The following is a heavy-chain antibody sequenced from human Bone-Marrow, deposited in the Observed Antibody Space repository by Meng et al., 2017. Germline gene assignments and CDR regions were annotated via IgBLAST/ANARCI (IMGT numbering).Heavy chain of an antibody. J-gene: IGHJ4*02. CDR1: GYIFTNYY. Sequence: ASVKVSCKASGYIFTNYYMHWLRQAPGQGLEWMGIINPSGGSTTYAQKFQGRLSMTRDMSTGTIYMELSSLTSEDTAVYYCARDLTVVVIALGYWGQGTLVTVSS. V-gene: IGHV1-46*01. CDR3: ARDLTVVVIALGY. CDR2: INPSGGST. D-gene: IGHD3-22*01.